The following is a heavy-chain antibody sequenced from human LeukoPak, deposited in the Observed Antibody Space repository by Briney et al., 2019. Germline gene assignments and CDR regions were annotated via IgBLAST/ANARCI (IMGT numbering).Heavy chain of an antibody. CDR1: GFTVSSNY. V-gene: IGHV3-43*01. CDR2: ISWDGGAT. J-gene: IGHJ4*02. CDR3: AREYYDTSNYYSLDS. D-gene: IGHD3-22*01. Sequence: PGGSLRLSCAASGFTVSSNYMSWVRQAPGKGLEWVSVISWDGGATYYADSVKGRFTISRDNSKNSLYLQMNSLRIEDTALYYCAREYYDTSNYYSLDSWGQGTLVTVSS.